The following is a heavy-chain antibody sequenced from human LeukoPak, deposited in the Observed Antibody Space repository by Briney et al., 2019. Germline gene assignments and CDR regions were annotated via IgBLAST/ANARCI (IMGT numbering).Heavy chain of an antibody. J-gene: IGHJ5*02. CDR1: GFTLNTYT. V-gene: IGHV3-48*04. Sequence: GGSLRLSCAASGFTLNTYTMNWVRQPPGKGLEWVSNIGTSSTTIYYADSVKGRFTISRDNAKNSLYLQMNSLRAEDTAVYYCARDSSSWNWFDPWGQGTLVTVSS. CDR2: IGTSSTTI. CDR3: ARDSSSWNWFDP. D-gene: IGHD6-13*01.